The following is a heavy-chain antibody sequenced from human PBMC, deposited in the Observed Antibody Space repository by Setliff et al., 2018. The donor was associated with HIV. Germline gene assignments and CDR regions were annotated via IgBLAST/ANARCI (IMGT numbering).Heavy chain of an antibody. D-gene: IGHD2-8*02. Sequence: PGGSLRLSCAVSGFTFHTYFMSWVRQAPGKGLEWVANINHDGSEKNYVDSVTGRFTISRDNSKNLLYLQMNNLRAEDTAVYYCARDPMRVSNSLTYWFPDYWGQGALVTVSS. CDR2: INHDGSEK. CDR3: ARDPMRVSNSLTYWFPDY. J-gene: IGHJ4*02. CDR1: GFTFHTYF. V-gene: IGHV3-7*01.